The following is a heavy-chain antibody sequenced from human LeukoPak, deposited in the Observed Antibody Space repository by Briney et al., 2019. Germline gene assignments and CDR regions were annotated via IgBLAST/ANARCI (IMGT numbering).Heavy chain of an antibody. D-gene: IGHD3-22*01. Sequence: GASVKVSCKASGYTFTSYRISWVRQAPGQGLEWMGWISAYNGNTNYAQKLQGRVTMTTDTSTSTAYMELRSLRSDDTAVYYCARGNYDSSGYYFHFDYWGQGTLVTVSS. CDR2: ISAYNGNT. CDR3: ARGNYDSSGYYFHFDY. J-gene: IGHJ4*02. V-gene: IGHV1-18*01. CDR1: GYTFTSYR.